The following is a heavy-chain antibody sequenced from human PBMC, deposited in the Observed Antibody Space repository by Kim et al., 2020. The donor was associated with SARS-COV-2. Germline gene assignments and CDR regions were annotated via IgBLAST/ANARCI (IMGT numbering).Heavy chain of an antibody. CDR2: INWNGGST. D-gene: IGHD3-3*01. CDR3: ARNTYYDFWSGYYLPPDAFDI. Sequence: LSLTCAASGFTFDDYGMSWVRQAPGKGLEWVSGINWNGGSTGYADSVKGRFTISRDNAKNSLYLQMNSLRAEDTALYHCARNTYYDFWSGYYLPPDAFDIWGQGTMVTVSS. CDR1: GFTFDDYG. J-gene: IGHJ3*02. V-gene: IGHV3-20*01.